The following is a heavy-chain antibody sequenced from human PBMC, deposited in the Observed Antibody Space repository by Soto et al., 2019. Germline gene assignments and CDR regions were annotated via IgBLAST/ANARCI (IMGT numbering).Heavy chain of an antibody. CDR3: VGWYNFDY. J-gene: IGHJ4*02. Sequence: EVQLVESGGGLVQPGGSLRLSCAASGFTFSSYSMNWVRQAPGEGLEWVSYISSSSGTIYYADSVKGRFTISRDNAKNSLYLQMNRLRDEDTAVYYCVGWYNFDYWGQGTLVTVSS. D-gene: IGHD6-19*01. CDR1: GFTFSSYS. V-gene: IGHV3-48*02. CDR2: ISSSSGTI.